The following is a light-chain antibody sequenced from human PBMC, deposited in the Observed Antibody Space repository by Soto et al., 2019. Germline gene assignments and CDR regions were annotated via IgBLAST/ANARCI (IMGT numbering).Light chain of an antibody. CDR3: QQSYSSPLMYT. CDR1: QSISSS. CDR2: AAS. V-gene: IGKV1-39*01. Sequence: DIQMTQSPSSLSASVGDRVTITCRASQSISSSLNWYHQKPGRAPKLLIFAASNLPSGVPSRFSGSGSGTEFTLTISSLQPEDFGAYYCQQSYSSPLMYTFGQGTLLEI. J-gene: IGKJ2*01.